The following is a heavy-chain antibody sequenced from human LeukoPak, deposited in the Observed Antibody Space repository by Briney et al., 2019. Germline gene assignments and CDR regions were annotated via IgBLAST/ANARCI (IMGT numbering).Heavy chain of an antibody. D-gene: IGHD1-26*01. Sequence: SETLSLTCAVYGGSFSGHYCTWNRQPPGKGPEWNGEINHSGSTNYNPSLKSRVTISVDTSKNQFSLKLSSVTAADTAVYYCARVRRSGVGGSYSKYYYYYYMDVWGKGTTVTISS. V-gene: IGHV4-34*01. CDR2: INHSGST. CDR3: ARVRRSGVGGSYSKYYYYYYMDV. CDR1: GGSFSGHY. J-gene: IGHJ6*03.